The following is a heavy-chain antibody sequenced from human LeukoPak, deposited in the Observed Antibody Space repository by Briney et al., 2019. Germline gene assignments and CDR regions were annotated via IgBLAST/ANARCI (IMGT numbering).Heavy chain of an antibody. D-gene: IGHD4-23*01. CDR3: ARDTYSRWQTDY. J-gene: IGHJ4*02. Sequence: PGGSLRLSCAASGFTFSSYSMNWVRQAPGEGREWVSSISGDSSHIYYADSVKGRFTISRDNAENSLYLQMNGLRTEDTAIYYCARDTYSRWQTDYWGQGTLVTVSS. V-gene: IGHV3-21*01. CDR2: ISGDSSHI. CDR1: GFTFSSYS.